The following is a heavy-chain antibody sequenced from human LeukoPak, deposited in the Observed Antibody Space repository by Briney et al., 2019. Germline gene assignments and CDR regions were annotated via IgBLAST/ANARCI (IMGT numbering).Heavy chain of an antibody. CDR2: IYYSGST. CDR1: GGSISSYY. CDR3: ARGLGDDYQLLNYYFDY. D-gene: IGHD2-2*01. Sequence: PSETLSLTCTVSGGSISSYYWSWIRQPPGKGLEWIGHIYYSGSTNYNPSLKSRVTIPVDTSKNQFSLKLSSVTAADTAVYYCARGLGDDYQLLNYYFDYWGQGTLVTVSS. J-gene: IGHJ4*02. V-gene: IGHV4-59*01.